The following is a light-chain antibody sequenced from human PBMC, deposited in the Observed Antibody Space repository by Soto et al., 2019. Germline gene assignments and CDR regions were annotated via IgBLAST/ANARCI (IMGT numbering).Light chain of an antibody. Sequence: EIVLTQSPATLSSFPGDRVTLSCRASQAVNTRLAWYQHKPGQAPRLLIYLASNRAAGVPARFSGSGSGTDFTLTISDVEPDDFEVYYCHQRQSWPRTFGNRTKVDIX. CDR1: QAVNTR. V-gene: IGKV3-11*01. CDR2: LAS. J-gene: IGKJ1*01. CDR3: HQRQSWPRT.